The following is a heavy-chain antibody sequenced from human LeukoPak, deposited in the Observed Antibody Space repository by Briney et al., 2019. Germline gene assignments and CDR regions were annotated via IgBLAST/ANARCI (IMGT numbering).Heavy chain of an antibody. J-gene: IGHJ4*02. D-gene: IGHD4-17*01. CDR3: ARDYQTTANFDY. CDR1: GYTFTGYY. V-gene: IGHV1-2*02. Sequence: GASVKVSCKASGYTFTGYYMHWVRQAPGQGLEWMGWVNPNSGGTNYAQKFQGRVTMTRDTSISTAYMELSRLRSDDTAVYYCARDYQTTANFDYWGQGTLVTVSS. CDR2: VNPNSGGT.